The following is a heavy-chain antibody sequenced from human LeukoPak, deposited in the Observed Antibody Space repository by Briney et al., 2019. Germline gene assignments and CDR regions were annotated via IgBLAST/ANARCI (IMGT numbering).Heavy chain of an antibody. CDR2: INPNSGGT. V-gene: IGHV1-2*02. D-gene: IGHD6-13*01. CDR3: AREGPVSSTSDYYYGMDV. CDR1: GYTSTGYF. Sequence: ASVKVSCTASGYTSTGYFLHWVRQAPGQGLEWMGWINPNSGGTTYSQKFQGRVTMTRDTSLSTAYMELSRLTSDDTAVYFCAREGPVSSTSDYYYGMDVWGQGTTVTVSS. J-gene: IGHJ6*02.